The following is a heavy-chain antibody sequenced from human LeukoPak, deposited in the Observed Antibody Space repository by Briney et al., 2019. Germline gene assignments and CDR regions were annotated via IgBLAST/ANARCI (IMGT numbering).Heavy chain of an antibody. CDR2: IYSGGST. D-gene: IGHD4-17*01. CDR3: TKDPNGDYVGAFDP. J-gene: IGHJ5*02. CDR1: GFTVSSNY. Sequence: GGSLRLSCAASGFTVSSNYMSWVRQAPGKGLEWVSVIYSGGSTYNTDSVKGRFTISRDNSQNTLYLQMNSLRAEDTAVYYCTKDPNGDYVGAFDPWGQGTLVTVSS. V-gene: IGHV3-53*01.